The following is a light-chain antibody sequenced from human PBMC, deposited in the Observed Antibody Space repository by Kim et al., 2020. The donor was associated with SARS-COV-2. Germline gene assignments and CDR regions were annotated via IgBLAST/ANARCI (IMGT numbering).Light chain of an antibody. CDR2: GAS. CDR1: QDIRID. CDR3: LQHNSYPIT. J-gene: IGKJ5*01. V-gene: IGKV1-17*01. Sequence: ASVEDRVTITSRASQDIRIDLGWYQQNPGRAPKRLIYGASSLQSGVPSRFSGSGSGTEFTLTISSLQPEDFATYFCLQHNSYPITFCQGTRLEIK.